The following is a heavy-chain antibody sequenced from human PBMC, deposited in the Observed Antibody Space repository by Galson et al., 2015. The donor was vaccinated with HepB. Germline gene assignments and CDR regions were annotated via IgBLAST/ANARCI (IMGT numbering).Heavy chain of an antibody. CDR2: ISWNSGTI. J-gene: IGHJ4*02. Sequence: SLRLSCAASGFTFDDYAMHWVRQVPGKGLEWVSGISWNSGTIVYGDSVRVRFTISRDNAKNSLFLQMDSLRIEDTALYYCARARGVGATAFDSWGQGTLVTVSS. CDR3: ARARGVGATAFDS. CDR1: GFTFDDYA. V-gene: IGHV3-9*01. D-gene: IGHD1-26*01.